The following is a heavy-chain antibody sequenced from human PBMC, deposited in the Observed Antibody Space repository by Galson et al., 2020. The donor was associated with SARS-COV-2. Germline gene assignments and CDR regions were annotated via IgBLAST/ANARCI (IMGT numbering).Heavy chain of an antibody. D-gene: IGHD3-3*01. V-gene: IGHV2-70*01. CDR3: ARVVLRFLEWWPPEY. CDR1: GFSLSTSGMC. CDR2: IDWDDDK. J-gene: IGHJ4*02. Sequence: SGPTLVKPTQTLTLTCTFSGFSLSTSGMCVSWIRQPPGKALEWLALIDWDDDKYYSTSLKTRLTISKDTSKNQVVLTMTNMDPVYTATYYCARVVLRFLEWWPPEYWGQGTLVTVSS.